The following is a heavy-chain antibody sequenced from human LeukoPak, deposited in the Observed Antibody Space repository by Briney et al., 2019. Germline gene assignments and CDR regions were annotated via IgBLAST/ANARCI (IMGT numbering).Heavy chain of an antibody. J-gene: IGHJ4*02. D-gene: IGHD6-6*01. CDR2: MNRNSGNT. CDR3: ASSPSSSSEIDY. Sequence: GASVKVSCKASGYTFTSYDINWVRQATGQGLEWMGWMNRNSGNTGYAQKFQGRVTMTRNTSISTAYMELSSLRSEDTAVYYCASSPSSSSEIDYWGQGTLVTVSS. V-gene: IGHV1-8*01. CDR1: GYTFTSYD.